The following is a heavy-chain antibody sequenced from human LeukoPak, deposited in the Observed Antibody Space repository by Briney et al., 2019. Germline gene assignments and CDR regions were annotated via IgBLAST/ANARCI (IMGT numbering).Heavy chain of an antibody. V-gene: IGHV4-34*01. CDR1: GGSFSGYY. Sequence: TSETLSLTCAVYGGSFSGYYWSWIRQPPGKGLEWIGEINHSGSTNYNPSLKSRVTISVDRSKNQFSLKLSSVTAADTAVYYCARNRIDYYGSGSYYPNDAFDIWGQGTMVTVSS. D-gene: IGHD3-10*01. CDR2: INHSGST. J-gene: IGHJ3*02. CDR3: ARNRIDYYGSGSYYPNDAFDI.